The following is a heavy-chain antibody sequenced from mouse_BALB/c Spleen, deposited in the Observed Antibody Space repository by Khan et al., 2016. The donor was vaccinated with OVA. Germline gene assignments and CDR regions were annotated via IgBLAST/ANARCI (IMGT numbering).Heavy chain of an antibody. CDR3: ATNYYGNSYWYFDV. CDR2: INYSGST. D-gene: IGHD1-1*01. CDR1: GDSITSGY. V-gene: IGHV3-8*02. J-gene: IGHJ1*01. Sequence: EVQLQESGPSLVNPSQTLSLTCSVSGDSITSGYWNWIRKFPGNKLEYMGYINYSGSTYYNPSLKSRISITRDTSKNKFYLQLISVTTEDTATYFCATNYYGNSYWYFDVWGAGTTVTVSS.